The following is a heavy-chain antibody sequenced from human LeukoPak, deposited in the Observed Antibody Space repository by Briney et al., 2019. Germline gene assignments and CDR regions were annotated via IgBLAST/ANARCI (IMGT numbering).Heavy chain of an antibody. V-gene: IGHV3-30*18. Sequence: GGSLRLSCAASGFTFSSYGMHWVRHAPGKGLEWVAVISYDGSNKYYADSVKGRFTISRDNSKNTLYLQMNSLRAEDTAVYYCAKFDVRGHDYWGQGTLVTVSS. CDR3: AKFDVRGHDY. J-gene: IGHJ4*02. CDR2: ISYDGSNK. D-gene: IGHD3-10*02. CDR1: GFTFSSYG.